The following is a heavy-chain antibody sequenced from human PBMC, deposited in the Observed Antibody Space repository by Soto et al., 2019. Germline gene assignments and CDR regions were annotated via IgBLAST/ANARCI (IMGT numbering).Heavy chain of an antibody. D-gene: IGHD3-3*01. Sequence: QVQLVESGGGVVQPGRSLRLSCAASGFTFSRHTMHWVRQAPGKGLEWVAAISDDGSNTYYADSVKGRFTISRDNSKNTLYLQMNSLSSEDTAVHHCARDVYYDVCSGFNTHPDYFDDWGQGTLVTVSS. V-gene: IGHV3-30-3*01. CDR3: ARDVYYDVCSGFNTHPDYFDD. J-gene: IGHJ4*02. CDR2: ISDDGSNT. CDR1: GFTFSRHT.